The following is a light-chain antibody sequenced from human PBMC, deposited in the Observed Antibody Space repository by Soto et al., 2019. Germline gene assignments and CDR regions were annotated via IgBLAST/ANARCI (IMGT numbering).Light chain of an antibody. CDR3: QHYNSYSEA. J-gene: IGKJ1*01. V-gene: IGKV1-5*03. CDR1: QSISTH. CDR2: KAS. Sequence: DIQMTQSPSTLSASVGDRVTITCRASQSISTHLAWYQQKPGKAPKLLISKASSLETGVPSRFSGSGSGTEFTLTISSLQPDDFATYYCQHYNSYSEAFGQGPKVDIK.